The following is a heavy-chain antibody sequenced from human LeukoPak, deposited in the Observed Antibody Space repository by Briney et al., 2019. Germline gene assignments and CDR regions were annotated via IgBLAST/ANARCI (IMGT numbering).Heavy chain of an antibody. CDR1: GGSISSGGYS. J-gene: IGHJ3*02. D-gene: IGHD3-9*01. CDR3: ARVGYYDILTGYSDAFDI. V-gene: IGHV4-30-2*01. Sequence: SQTLSLTCAVSGGSISSGGYSWSWIRQPPGKGLEWIGYIYHSGSTYYNPSLKSRVTISVDRSRNQFSLKLSSVTAAGTAVYYCARVGYYDILTGYSDAFDIWGQGTMVTVSS. CDR2: IYHSGST.